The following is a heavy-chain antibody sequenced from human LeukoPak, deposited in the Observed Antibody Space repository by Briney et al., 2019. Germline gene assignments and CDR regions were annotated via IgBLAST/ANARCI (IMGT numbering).Heavy chain of an antibody. CDR1: GGSISSSSYY. CDR2: IYYSGST. V-gene: IGHV4-39*01. CDR3: ARHELTYYYGSGSYESNWFDP. D-gene: IGHD3-10*01. Sequence: SETLSLTCTVSGGSISSSSYYWGWIRQPPGKGLEWIGSIYYSGSTYYNPSLKSRVTISVDTSKNQFSLKLSSVTAADTAVYYCARHELTYYYGSGSYESNWFDPWGQGTPVTVSS. J-gene: IGHJ5*02.